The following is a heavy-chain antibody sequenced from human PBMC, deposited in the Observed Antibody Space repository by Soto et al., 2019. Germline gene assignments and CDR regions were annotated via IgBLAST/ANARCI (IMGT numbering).Heavy chain of an antibody. CDR3: ATVRCELHDAFDI. D-gene: IGHD4-17*01. J-gene: IGHJ3*02. Sequence: QVQLQESGPGLVKPSQTLSLTYTVSGGSISTGGYYWSWIRQHPGRGLEWIGYIYHSGVRFSNPSLKSRVAISIDTPENQFSLELSSVTAADTAVYYCATVRCELHDAFDIWGHGTMVSVSS. CDR2: IYHSGVR. CDR1: GGSISTGGYY. V-gene: IGHV4-31*03.